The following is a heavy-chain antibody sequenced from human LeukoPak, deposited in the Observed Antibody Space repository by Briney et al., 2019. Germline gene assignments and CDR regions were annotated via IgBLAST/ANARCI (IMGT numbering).Heavy chain of an antibody. D-gene: IGHD3-10*01. CDR2: INPNTGGT. CDR3: ARAMVRGVIRDY. V-gene: IGHV1-2*02. Sequence: ASVKVSCKASGYTFTGYYMHWVRQAPGQGLEWMGWINPNTGGTNYAQKFQGRVTMTRDTSISTAYMDLSRLRSDDTAVYYCARAMVRGVIRDYWGQGTLVTVSS. CDR1: GYTFTGYY. J-gene: IGHJ4*02.